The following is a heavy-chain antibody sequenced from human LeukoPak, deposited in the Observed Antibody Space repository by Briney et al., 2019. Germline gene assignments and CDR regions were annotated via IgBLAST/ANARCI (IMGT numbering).Heavy chain of an antibody. CDR3: ARKNYVRGDY. J-gene: IGHJ4*02. D-gene: IGHD1-7*01. Sequence: SETLSLTCAVYGGSFSGYYWSWIRQPPGKGLEWIGEINHSGSTNYNPSLKSRATISVDTSKNQFSLKLSSVTAADTAVYYCARKNYVRGDYWGQGTLVTVSS. CDR1: GGSFSGYY. V-gene: IGHV4-34*01. CDR2: INHSGST.